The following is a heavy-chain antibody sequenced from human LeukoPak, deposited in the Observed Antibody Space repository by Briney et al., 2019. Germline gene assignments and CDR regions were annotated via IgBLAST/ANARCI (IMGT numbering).Heavy chain of an antibody. CDR1: GGTFSSYA. CDR3: ARALGYSYTGYYYGMDV. Sequence: SVKVSCKASGGTFSSYAISWVRQAPGQGLEWMGRIIPILGIANYAQKFQGRVTITADKSTSTAYMELSSLRSEDTAVYYCARALGYSYTGYYYGMDVWGQGTTVTVSS. CDR2: IIPILGIA. V-gene: IGHV1-69*04. D-gene: IGHD5-18*01. J-gene: IGHJ6*02.